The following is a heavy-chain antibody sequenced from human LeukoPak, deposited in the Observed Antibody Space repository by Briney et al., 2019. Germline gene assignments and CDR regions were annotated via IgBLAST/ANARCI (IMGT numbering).Heavy chain of an antibody. J-gene: IGHJ3*02. CDR1: GFTFSSYA. CDR3: AKDSRTVTKGPSDI. CDR2: ISGSGGST. V-gene: IGHV3-23*01. D-gene: IGHD4-17*01. Sequence: GGSLRLSCAASGFTFSSYAMSWVRKAPGKGLEWVSAISGSGGSTYYADAVKGRFTITRDNSKNTLYLQMNSLRAEDTAVYCCAKDSRTVTKGPSDIWGQGTMVTVSS.